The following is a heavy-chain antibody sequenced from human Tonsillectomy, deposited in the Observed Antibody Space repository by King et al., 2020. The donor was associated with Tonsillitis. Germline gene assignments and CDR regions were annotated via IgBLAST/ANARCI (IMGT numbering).Heavy chain of an antibody. CDR2: INHSGST. CDR1: GGSFSGYY. D-gene: IGHD3-22*01. V-gene: IGHV4-34*01. CDR3: ARPYYDSSGYYYVSFDY. Sequence: VQLQQWGAGLLKPSETLSLTCAVYGGSFSGYYWSWIRQPPGKGLECIGEINHSGSTNYNPSLKSRVTISVDTSKNQFSLKLSSVTAADTAVYYCARPYYDSSGYYYVSFDYWGQGTLVTVSS. J-gene: IGHJ4*02.